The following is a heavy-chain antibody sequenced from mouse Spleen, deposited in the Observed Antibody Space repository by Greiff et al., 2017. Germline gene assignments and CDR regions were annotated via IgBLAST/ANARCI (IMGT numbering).Heavy chain of an antibody. CDR1: GYSFTDYN. V-gene: IGHV1-39*01. Sequence: EVKLMESGPELVKPGASVKISCKASGYSFTDYNMNWVKQSNGKSLEWIGVINPNYGTTSYNQKFKGKATLTVDQSSSTAYMQLNSLTSEDSAVYYCARSTVVAKDWYFDVWGAGTTVTVSS. CDR3: ARSTVVAKDWYFDV. J-gene: IGHJ1*01. D-gene: IGHD1-1*01. CDR2: INPNYGTT.